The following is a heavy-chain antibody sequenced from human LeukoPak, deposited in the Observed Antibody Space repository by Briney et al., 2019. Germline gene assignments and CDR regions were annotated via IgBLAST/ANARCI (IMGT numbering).Heavy chain of an antibody. CDR2: IYYSGST. V-gene: IGHV4-39*07. Sequence: SETLSLTCIVSGGSISSSGYYWGWIRQPPGKGLEWIGSIYYSGSTNYNPSLKSRVTISVDTSKNQFSLKLSSVTAADTAVYYCARLGYGSGSPWGQGTLVTVSS. D-gene: IGHD3-10*01. J-gene: IGHJ4*02. CDR1: GGSISSSGYY. CDR3: ARLGYGSGSP.